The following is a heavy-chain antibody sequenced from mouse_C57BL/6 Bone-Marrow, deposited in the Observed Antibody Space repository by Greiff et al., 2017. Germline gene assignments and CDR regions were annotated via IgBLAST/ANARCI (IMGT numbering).Heavy chain of an antibody. Sequence: EVHLVESGGDLVKPGGSLKLSCEASGFTFSSYGMSWVRQTPDKRLEWVATISSGGSYTYYPDSVKGRFTISRDNAKNTLYLQMSSLKSEDTAMYYCARHDAGDYFDYWGQGTTLTVSS. CDR1: GFTFSSYG. CDR2: ISSGGSYT. V-gene: IGHV5-6*01. J-gene: IGHJ2*01. CDR3: ARHDAGDYFDY.